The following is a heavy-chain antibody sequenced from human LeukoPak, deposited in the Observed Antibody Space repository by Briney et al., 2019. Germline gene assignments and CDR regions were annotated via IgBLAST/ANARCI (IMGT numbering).Heavy chain of an antibody. V-gene: IGHV1-18*01. D-gene: IGHD6-19*01. CDR2: ISAYNGNT. Sequence: ASVKVSSKASGYTFTIYGISWVRQAPGQGLAWMGWISAYNGNTNYAQKLQGRVTMTTDTSTSTAYMELRSLRSDDTAVYYCARDSPYSSGWYVVNYYYYGMDVWGQGTTVTVSS. J-gene: IGHJ6*02. CDR1: GYTFTIYG. CDR3: ARDSPYSSGWYVVNYYYYGMDV.